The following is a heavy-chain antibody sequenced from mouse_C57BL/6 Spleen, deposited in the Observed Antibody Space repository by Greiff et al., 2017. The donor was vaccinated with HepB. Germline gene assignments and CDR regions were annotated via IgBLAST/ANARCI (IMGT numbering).Heavy chain of an antibody. CDR1: GFNIKDYY. CDR2: IDPEDGET. J-gene: IGHJ1*03. D-gene: IGHD1-1*01. Sequence: VQLQQSGAELVKPGASVKLSCTASGFNIKDYYMHWVKQRTEQGLEWIGRIDPEDGETKYAPKFQGKATITADTSSNTAYRQRSSLTAEDTAGYYCARGIYYCGSSGYCDVWGTGTTVTVSS. CDR3: ARGIYYCGSSGYCDV. V-gene: IGHV14-2*01.